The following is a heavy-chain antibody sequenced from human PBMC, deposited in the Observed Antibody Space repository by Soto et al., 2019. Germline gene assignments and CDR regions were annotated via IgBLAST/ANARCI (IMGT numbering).Heavy chain of an antibody. CDR2: IMPVFDTT. J-gene: IGHJ6*02. CDR3: ATATISPVSATFHHYGMDV. CDR1: GGTFNNFA. V-gene: IGHV1-69*01. Sequence: QVQLVQFGAEVRKPGSSVKVSCQTSGGTFNNFAFTWVRQAPGQGLEWLGGIMPVFDTTNYAASFQGRITITADDLRNTVYMEMKTLRFDDTAVYYCATATISPVSATFHHYGMDVWGQGTTVTVSS. D-gene: IGHD6-25*01.